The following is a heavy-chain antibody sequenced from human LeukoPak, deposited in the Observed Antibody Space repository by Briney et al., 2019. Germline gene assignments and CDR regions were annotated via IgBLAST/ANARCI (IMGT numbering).Heavy chain of an antibody. CDR2: IYHSGST. V-gene: IGHV4-4*02. D-gene: IGHD6-19*01. CDR1: GGSISSSNW. J-gene: IGHJ4*02. CDR3: AREEIIAVAGTDYFDY. Sequence: PSETLSLTCAVSGGSISSSNWWSWVRQPPGKGLEWIGEIYHSGSTNYNPSLKSRVTISVDTSKNQFSLKLSSVTAADTAVYYCAREEIIAVAGTDYFDYWGQGTLVTVSS.